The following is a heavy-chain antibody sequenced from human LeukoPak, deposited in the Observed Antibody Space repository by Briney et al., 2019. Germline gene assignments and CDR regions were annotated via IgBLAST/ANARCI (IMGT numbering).Heavy chain of an antibody. Sequence: GGSLRLSCTASGFTFGDYAMSWVRQAPGKGLEWVGFIRSKGYGGTKENAAAVKGRFTISRDDSKSIAYSQMNSLKSEDTAVYYCTRVAGVRGVRYFYYMDVWGKGTTVTISS. D-gene: IGHD3-10*01. CDR1: GFTFGDYA. CDR3: TRVAGVRGVRYFYYMDV. J-gene: IGHJ6*03. V-gene: IGHV3-49*04. CDR2: IRSKGYGGTK.